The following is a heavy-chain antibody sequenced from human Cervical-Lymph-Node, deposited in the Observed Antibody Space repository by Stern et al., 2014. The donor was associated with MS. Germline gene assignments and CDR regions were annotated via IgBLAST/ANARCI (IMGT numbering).Heavy chain of an antibody. CDR1: GFTVSRDY. J-gene: IGHJ4*02. Sequence: EVHLVESGGGVIQPGGSLRLSCTASGFTVSRDYMTWVRQAPGKGLEWVSLITNVGSSFYADSVNGRFTISRYDSKNAVYLHMTSLRAEDTAMYYCARDTSSPERSDWWGQGTLVTVSS. CDR3: ARDTSSPERSDW. CDR2: ITNVGSS. V-gene: IGHV3-53*01. D-gene: IGHD1-1*01.